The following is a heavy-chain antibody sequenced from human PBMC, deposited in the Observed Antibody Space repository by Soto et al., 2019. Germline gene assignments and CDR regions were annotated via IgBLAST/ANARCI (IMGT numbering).Heavy chain of an antibody. Sequence: QVQLVESGGGVVQPGNSLRLSCEASGFNFNNYGMHWVRQAPGKGLEWVAGIYYDGNTKYYVDSVMGRFSISRDDSKNALFLQVNNLSAQDTAKYYCATGPRSASDVIGVHWGQGALGTVSS. CDR3: ATGPRSASDVIGVH. D-gene: IGHD2-21*01. V-gene: IGHV3-33*01. CDR2: IYYDGNTK. CDR1: GFNFNNYG. J-gene: IGHJ4*02.